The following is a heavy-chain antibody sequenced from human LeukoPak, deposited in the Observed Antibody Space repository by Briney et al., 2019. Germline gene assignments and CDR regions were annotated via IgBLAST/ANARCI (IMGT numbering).Heavy chain of an antibody. J-gene: IGHJ6*02. CDR1: GYTFTSYG. Sequence: ASVKVSCKASGYTFTSYGISWVRQAPGQGLEWMGWISAYNGNTNYAQKLQGRVIMTTDTSTSTAYMELRSLRSDGTAVYYCARVNFDILTGSLTYYYYGMDVWGQGTTVTVSS. D-gene: IGHD3-9*01. CDR3: ARVNFDILTGSLTYYYYGMDV. V-gene: IGHV1-18*01. CDR2: ISAYNGNT.